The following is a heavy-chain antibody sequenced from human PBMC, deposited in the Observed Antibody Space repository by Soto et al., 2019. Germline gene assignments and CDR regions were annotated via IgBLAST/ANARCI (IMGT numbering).Heavy chain of an antibody. J-gene: IGHJ5*02. V-gene: IGHV4-30-4*01. CDR1: GGSISSGDYY. D-gene: IGHD2-15*01. CDR2: IYYSGST. Sequence: QVQLQESGPGLVKPSQTLSLTCTVSGGSISSGDYYWSWIRQPPGKGLEWIGYIYYSGSTYYNPSLKRRVTISVDTSTNPPSLKLSSVTAADTAVYYCARGLGYCSGGSCRFDPWGQGTLVTVSS. CDR3: ARGLGYCSGGSCRFDP.